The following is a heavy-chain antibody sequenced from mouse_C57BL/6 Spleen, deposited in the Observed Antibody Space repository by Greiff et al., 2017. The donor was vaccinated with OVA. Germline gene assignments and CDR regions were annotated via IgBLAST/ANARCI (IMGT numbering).Heavy chain of an antibody. Sequence: QVQLQQPGTELVKPGASVKLSCKASGYTFTSYWMHWVKQRPGQGLEWIGNINPSNGGTNYNEKFKSKATLTVDKSSSTAYMQLSSLTSEVSAVYYCSRWGTTLGGFAYWGQGTLVTVSA. CDR2: INPSNGGT. J-gene: IGHJ3*01. V-gene: IGHV1-53*01. D-gene: IGHD5-5*01. CDR1: GYTFTSYW. CDR3: SRWGTTLGGFAY.